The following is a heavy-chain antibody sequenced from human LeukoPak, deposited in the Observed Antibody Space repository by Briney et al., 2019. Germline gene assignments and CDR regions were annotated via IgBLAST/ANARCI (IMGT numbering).Heavy chain of an antibody. J-gene: IGHJ6*03. CDR3: ARMRPYDSTGYSPGHYIDV. D-gene: IGHD3-22*01. CDR2: FYVGVGP. V-gene: IGHV4-4*07. CDR1: GGPMYSYY. Sequence: PSETLSLTCSVSGGPMYSYYWSWIRQTAGKGLEWIGRFYVGVGPNYNPSLKSRVTMSVDTSKNQFVLKLSAVTAADTAVYYCARMRPYDSTGYSPGHYIDVWGKGTTVTVYS.